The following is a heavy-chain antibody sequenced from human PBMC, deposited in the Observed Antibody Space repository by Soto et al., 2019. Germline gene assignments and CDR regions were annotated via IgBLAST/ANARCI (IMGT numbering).Heavy chain of an antibody. CDR3: ARLPYKWDPGGCEF. Sequence: GESLKISCEASGYRFTNFWIGWVRQMPGKGRECMGVIYPRDSDIIYIPSFQGQVTFSAETSIDTIYLHWSSLKTSDXAIYHCARLPYKWDPGGCEFWAQAALVTVPS. J-gene: IGHJ4*02. CDR1: GYRFTNFW. D-gene: IGHD1-1*01. CDR2: IYPRDSDI. V-gene: IGHV5-51*01.